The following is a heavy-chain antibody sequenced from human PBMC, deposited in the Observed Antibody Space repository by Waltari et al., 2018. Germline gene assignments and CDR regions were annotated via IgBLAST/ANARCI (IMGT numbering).Heavy chain of an antibody. V-gene: IGHV1-69*13. CDR1: GGTFSSYA. Sequence: QVQLVQSGAEVKKPGSSVKVSCKASGGTFSSYAISWVRQAPGQGLEWMGGIIPNCGTANYAQKFQGRVTITADESTSTAYMELSSLRSEDTAVYYCAASGIVTVTTPGPLDYWGQGTLVTVSS. D-gene: IGHD4-17*01. CDR2: IIPNCGTA. J-gene: IGHJ4*02. CDR3: AASGIVTVTTPGPLDY.